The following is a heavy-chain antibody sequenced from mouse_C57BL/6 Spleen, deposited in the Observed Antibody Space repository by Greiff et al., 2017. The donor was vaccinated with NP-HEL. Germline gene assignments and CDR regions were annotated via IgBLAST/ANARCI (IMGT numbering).Heavy chain of an antibody. Sequence: VQLQQPGAELVRPGSSVKLSCKASGYTFTSYWMHWVKQRPIQGLEWIGNIDPSDSETPYNQKFKDKATLTVDKSSSTAYMQLSSLTSEDSAVYYCARSDEYGDYWGQGTTLTVSS. CDR3: ARSDEYGDY. CDR2: IDPSDSET. D-gene: IGHD5-1*01. CDR1: GYTFTSYW. J-gene: IGHJ2*01. V-gene: IGHV1-52*01.